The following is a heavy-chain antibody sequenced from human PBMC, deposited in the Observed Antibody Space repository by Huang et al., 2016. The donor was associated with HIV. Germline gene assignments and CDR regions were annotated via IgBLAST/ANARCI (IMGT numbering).Heavy chain of an antibody. J-gene: IGHJ4*02. CDR3: ARGSLEYSVSSSLDY. Sequence: QVQLLQSGAEVKKPGSSVKVSCKASGGPFRSYSIAWVRQAPGQALEGRASLMPVLYSPNSAQKLQGRVRVTADESTSTVYMELRDLRPDDTAVYFCARGSLEYSVSSSLDYWGQGTHVTVSS. CDR2: LMPVLYSP. CDR1: GGPFRSYS. D-gene: IGHD4-4*01. V-gene: IGHV1-69*13.